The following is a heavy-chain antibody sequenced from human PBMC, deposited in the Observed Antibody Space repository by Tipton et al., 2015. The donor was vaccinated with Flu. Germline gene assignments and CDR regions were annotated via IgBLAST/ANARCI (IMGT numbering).Heavy chain of an antibody. J-gene: IGHJ4*02. V-gene: IGHV4-39*07. CDR1: GGSVRSSTYY. CDR2: MHYSGGT. CDR3: ARGSGSGTYVIFDY. Sequence: TLSLTCIVSGGSVRSSTYYWGYIRQPPGKGLEWIGNMHYSGGTYYNPSLKSRVIISIDTSKNQFSLKLTSVTAADTAVYYCARGSGSGTYVIFDYWGQGTLVTVSS. D-gene: IGHD3-10*01.